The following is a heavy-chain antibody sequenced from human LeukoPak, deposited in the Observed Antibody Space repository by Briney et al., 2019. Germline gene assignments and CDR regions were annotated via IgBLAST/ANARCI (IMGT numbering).Heavy chain of an antibody. CDR1: VYTFTSYD. D-gene: IGHD3-22*01. V-gene: IGHV1-8*01. Sequence: GASVKVSCKASVYTFTSYDINWVRQATGQGLEWMGWMNPNSGNTGYAQKFQGRVTMTRNTSISTAYMELSSLRSEDTAVYYCARGRYYYDSSGYYYDFDYWGQGTLVTVSS. CDR3: ARGRYYYDSSGYYYDFDY. CDR2: MNPNSGNT. J-gene: IGHJ4*02.